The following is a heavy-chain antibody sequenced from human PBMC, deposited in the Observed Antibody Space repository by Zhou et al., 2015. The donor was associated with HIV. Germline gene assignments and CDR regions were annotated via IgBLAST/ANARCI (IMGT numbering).Heavy chain of an antibody. CDR2: IIPIFGTA. CDR1: GGTFNTYA. J-gene: IGHJ6*03. Sequence: QAQLVQSGAEVKNPPPPPPPPPPXGSSVKVSCKASGGTFNTYAITWVRQAPGQGLEWMGGIIPIFGTANYAQKFQGRVTITADESTSTAYMDLSSLRSEDTAVYYCARGNQLLSDVGYYYYYMDVWGKGTAVTVSS. V-gene: IGHV1-69*01. D-gene: IGHD2-2*01. CDR3: ARGNQLLSDVGYYYYYMDV.